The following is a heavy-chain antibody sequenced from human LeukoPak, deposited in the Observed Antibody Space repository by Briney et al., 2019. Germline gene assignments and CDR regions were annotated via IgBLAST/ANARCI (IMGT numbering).Heavy chain of an antibody. CDR3: ARDKSYGDSEDY. D-gene: IGHD4-17*01. Sequence: GRSLRLSCAASGFTFSNFGMHWVRQAPGKGLEWVAVIWYDGRNEYYADSVKGRFSISRDNSKTTLYLQMNSLKAEDTAVYYCARDKSYGDSEDYWGQGTLVTVSS. CDR1: GFTFSNFG. V-gene: IGHV3-33*01. CDR2: IWYDGRNE. J-gene: IGHJ4*02.